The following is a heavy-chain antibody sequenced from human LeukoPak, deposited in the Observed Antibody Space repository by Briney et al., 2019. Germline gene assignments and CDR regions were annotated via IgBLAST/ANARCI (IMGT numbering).Heavy chain of an antibody. CDR2: IIPIFGTA. CDR3: ARSSDAFDI. Sequence: EASVKVSCKASGYTFTSYYMHWVRQAPGQGLEWMGGIIPIFGTANYAQKFQGRVTITADESTSTAYMELSSLRSEDTAVYYCARSSDAFDIWGQGTMVTVSS. J-gene: IGHJ3*02. CDR1: GYTFTSYY. V-gene: IGHV1-69*13.